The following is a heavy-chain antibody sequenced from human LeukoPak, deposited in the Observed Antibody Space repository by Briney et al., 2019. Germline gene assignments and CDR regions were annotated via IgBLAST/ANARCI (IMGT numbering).Heavy chain of an antibody. Sequence: PSETLSLTCTVSGGSISTYYWSWIQQPPGKGLEWIAYIHYSGSTNYNPSLRSRVTISVDTSKNQFSLKLSSVTAADTAVYYCARGLTSSDWYFDLWGRGTLVTVSS. J-gene: IGHJ2*01. CDR2: IHYSGST. V-gene: IGHV4-59*01. D-gene: IGHD4/OR15-4a*01. CDR1: GGSISTYY. CDR3: ARGLTSSDWYFDL.